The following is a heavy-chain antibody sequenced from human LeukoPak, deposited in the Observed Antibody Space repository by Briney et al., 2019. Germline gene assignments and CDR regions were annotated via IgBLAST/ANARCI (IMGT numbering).Heavy chain of an antibody. D-gene: IGHD5-24*01. V-gene: IGHV3-9*01. CDR2: ISWNSGSI. J-gene: IGHJ4*02. CDR3: AKGLKTTTHVLDRDGYNYPFGY. Sequence: GRSLRLSCAASGFTFDDYAMHWVRQAPGKGLEWVSGISWNSGSIGYADSVKGRFTISRDNAKNSLYLQMNSLRAEDTALYYCAKGLKTTTHVLDRDGYNYPFGYWGQGTLVTVSS. CDR1: GFTFDDYA.